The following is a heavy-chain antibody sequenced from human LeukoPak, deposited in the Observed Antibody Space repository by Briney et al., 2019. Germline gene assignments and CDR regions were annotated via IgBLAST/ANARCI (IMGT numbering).Heavy chain of an antibody. Sequence: ASVKVSCKASGGTFSSYGISWVRQASGQGLEWMGRIIPILGIANYAQKFQGRVTITADKSTSTAYMELSSLRSEDTAVYYCARVGMATITSYFDYWGQGTLVTVPS. D-gene: IGHD5-12*01. CDR1: GGTFSSYG. J-gene: IGHJ4*02. CDR2: IIPILGIA. CDR3: ARVGMATITSYFDY. V-gene: IGHV1-69*04.